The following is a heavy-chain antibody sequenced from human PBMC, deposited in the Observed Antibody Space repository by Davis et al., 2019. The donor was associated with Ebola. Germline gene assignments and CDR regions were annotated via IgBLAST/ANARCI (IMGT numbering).Heavy chain of an antibody. V-gene: IGHV4-34*01. J-gene: IGHJ5*02. D-gene: IGHD6-13*01. CDR3: ARESPSIAAAAATNNWFDP. CDR2: INHSGST. CDR1: GGSFSGYY. Sequence: PSETLSLTCAVYGGSFSGYYWSWIRQPPGKGLEWIGEINHSGSTNYNPSLKSRVTISVDTSKNQFSLKLSSVTAADTAVYYCARESPSIAAAAATNNWFDPWGQGTLVTVSS.